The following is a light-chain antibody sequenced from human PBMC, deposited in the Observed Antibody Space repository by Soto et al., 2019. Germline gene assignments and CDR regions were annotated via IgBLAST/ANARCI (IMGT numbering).Light chain of an antibody. Sequence: QSALTQPASVSGSPGQSITISCTGTSSDVGNYNFVSWYQQHPGKAPKLMIYEGNKRPSGVSNRFSGSNSGNTASLTISGLQAEDEADYYCCSYAASNTHVLFGGGTKLTVL. V-gene: IGLV2-23*01. CDR1: SSDVGNYNF. CDR2: EGN. CDR3: CSYAASNTHVL. J-gene: IGLJ2*01.